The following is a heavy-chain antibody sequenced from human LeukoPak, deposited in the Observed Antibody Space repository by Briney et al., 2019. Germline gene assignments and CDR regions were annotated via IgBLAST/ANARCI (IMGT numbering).Heavy chain of an antibody. J-gene: IGHJ4*02. Sequence: GESLKISCKGSGYTFTNYWITWVRQLPGKGLEWMGRIDPSDSYTNSSPSFQGHGIISADKSISTAYLQWNSLQCSDTAMYYCARLLAAVTLGVWGQGTLVTVSS. V-gene: IGHV5-10-1*01. CDR1: GYTFTNYW. CDR2: IDPSDSYT. D-gene: IGHD6-13*01. CDR3: ARLLAAVTLGV.